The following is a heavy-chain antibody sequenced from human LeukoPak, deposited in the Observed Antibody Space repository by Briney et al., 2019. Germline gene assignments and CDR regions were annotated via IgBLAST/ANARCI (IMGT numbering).Heavy chain of an antibody. V-gene: IGHV3-23*01. CDR3: ATQTDLKTGYYELDY. CDR2: ISGSGGST. CDR1: GFTFSSYA. J-gene: IGHJ4*02. D-gene: IGHD3-9*01. Sequence: GGSLRLSCAASGFTFSSYAMSWVRQAPGKGLEWVSAISGSGGSTYYADSVKGRFTISRDNSKNTLYLQLNSLRAEDTAVYYCATQTDLKTGYYELDYWGQGTLVTVSS.